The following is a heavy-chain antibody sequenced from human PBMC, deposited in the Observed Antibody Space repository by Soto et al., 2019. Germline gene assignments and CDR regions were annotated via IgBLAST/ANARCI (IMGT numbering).Heavy chain of an antibody. D-gene: IGHD1-26*01. CDR3: AKGVSGSYDFYRFDP. Sequence: GGSLRLSCAASGFTFSSFAMTWVRQAPGKGLEWVSVIGGGGTSTYYAGPVKGRFTISRDNSRNTLSLQMNSLRAEDTAIYYCAKGVSGSYDFYRFDPWGQGTLVTVSS. J-gene: IGHJ5*02. V-gene: IGHV3-23*01. CDR2: IGGGGTST. CDR1: GFTFSSFA.